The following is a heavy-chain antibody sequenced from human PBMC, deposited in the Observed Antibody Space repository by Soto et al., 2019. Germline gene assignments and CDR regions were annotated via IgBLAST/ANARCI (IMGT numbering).Heavy chain of an antibody. CDR1: GFTFSGYW. J-gene: IGHJ5*02. D-gene: IGHD3-3*01. Sequence: PGGSLRLSCAASGFTFSGYWMSWVRQAPGKGLEWVANIKQDGSEKYYVDSVKGRFTISRDNAKNSLYLQMNSLRAEDTAAYYCARVVSYDFWSGPNWFDPWGQGTLVTVSS. CDR2: IKQDGSEK. CDR3: ARVVSYDFWSGPNWFDP. V-gene: IGHV3-7*01.